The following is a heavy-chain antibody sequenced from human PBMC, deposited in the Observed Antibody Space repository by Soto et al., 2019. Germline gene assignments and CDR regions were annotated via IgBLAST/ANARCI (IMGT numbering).Heavy chain of an antibody. Sequence: QVQLVESGGGLVKPGGSLRLSRSASGFTFSDYYMTWIRQAPGKGLEWVSYISSTSSHTNYADSVEGRFTISRDNAKNSLYLQMNSLRAEDTAVYYCARAASELDYWGQGTLVTVSP. D-gene: IGHD5-18*01. CDR3: ARAASELDY. CDR1: GFTFSDYY. CDR2: ISSTSSHT. V-gene: IGHV3-11*06. J-gene: IGHJ4*02.